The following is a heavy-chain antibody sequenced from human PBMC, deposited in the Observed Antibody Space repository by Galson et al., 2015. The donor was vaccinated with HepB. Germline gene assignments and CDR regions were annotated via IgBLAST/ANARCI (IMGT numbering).Heavy chain of an antibody. J-gene: IGHJ4*02. CDR3: AKGWDNWNDWGDH. CDR1: GFRFDDFA. V-gene: IGHV3-30-3*01. D-gene: IGHD1-1*01. Sequence: SLRLSCAASGFRFDDFAMHWARQAPGRGLEWVAVISYDGSNKYYADSAKGRFTISRDNSKDTLSLQMNSLTSDDTAVYYCAKGWDNWNDWGDHWGQGTRVTVSS. CDR2: ISYDGSNK.